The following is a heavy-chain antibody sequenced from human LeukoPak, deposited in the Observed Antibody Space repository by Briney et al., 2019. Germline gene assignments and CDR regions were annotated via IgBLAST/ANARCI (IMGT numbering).Heavy chain of an antibody. V-gene: IGHV3-30*04. Sequence: GGSLRLSCTAYEFTLGTYAIHWVRQAPGRGLEWVAVISYDGSNKWYADSVEGRFTISRDNSKNTLYLQMNSLRAEDTAVYYCAKGTAMVPYYYYGMDVWGQGTTVTVSS. D-gene: IGHD5-18*01. CDR3: AKGTAMVPYYYYGMDV. J-gene: IGHJ6*02. CDR2: ISYDGSNK. CDR1: EFTLGTYA.